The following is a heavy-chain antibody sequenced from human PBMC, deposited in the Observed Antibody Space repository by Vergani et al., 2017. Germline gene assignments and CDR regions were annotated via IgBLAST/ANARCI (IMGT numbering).Heavy chain of an antibody. CDR1: GGSFNTYY. V-gene: IGHV4-4*08. D-gene: IGHD6-13*01. CDR3: AREIAAAGFSYYYYYMDV. J-gene: IGHJ6*03. Sequence: QVQLEESGPGLVKPSETLSLTCTVSGGSFNTYYWSWIRQSPGKGLEWIGYIYSTGSTNYNPSLKSRVTMSVDTSKNQFSLKLSSVTAADTAVYYCAREIAAAGFSYYYYYMDVWGKGTTVTVSS. CDR2: IYSTGST.